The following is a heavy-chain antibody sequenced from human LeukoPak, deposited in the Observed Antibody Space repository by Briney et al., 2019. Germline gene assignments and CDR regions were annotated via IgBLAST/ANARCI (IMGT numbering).Heavy chain of an antibody. V-gene: IGHV3-23*01. CDR1: GFTFSTYG. D-gene: IGHD4-11*01. J-gene: IGHJ4*02. CDR2: ISGSGRNT. Sequence: GGSLRLSCTASGFTFSTYGMSWVRQAPGKGLEWVSGISGSGRNTYSAASVKGRFTISRDNFENTLYLQMNSLRAEDTALYYCARSVPDYTRFDYWGQGALVTVSS. CDR3: ARSVPDYTRFDY.